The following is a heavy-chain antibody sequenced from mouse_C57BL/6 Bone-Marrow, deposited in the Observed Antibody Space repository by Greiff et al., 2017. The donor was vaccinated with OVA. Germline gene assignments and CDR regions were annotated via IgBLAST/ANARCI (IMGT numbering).Heavy chain of an antibody. V-gene: IGHV1-81*01. D-gene: IGHD1-1*01. CDR1: GYTFTSYG. CDR3: ASGITTVVRDY. Sequence: VMLVESGAELARPGASVKLSCKASGYTFTSYGISWVKQRTGQGLEWIGEIYPRSGNTYYNEKVKGKDTLTADKSSSTAYMALRSLTSEDSAVYCCASGITTVVRDYWGQGTTLTVSS. CDR2: IYPRSGNT. J-gene: IGHJ2*01.